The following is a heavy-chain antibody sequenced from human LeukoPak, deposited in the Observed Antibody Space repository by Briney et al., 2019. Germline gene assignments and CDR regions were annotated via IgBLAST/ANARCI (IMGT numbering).Heavy chain of an antibody. J-gene: IGHJ6*02. CDR3: ARDLRVRGSYYGMDV. D-gene: IGHD3-10*01. Sequence: AGGSLRLSCAASGFTFSSYGMHWVRQAPGKGLEWVAVIWYDGSNEYYADSVKGRFTISRDTSKNTLYLQMNSLRAEDTAVYYCARDLRVRGSYYGMDVWGQGTTVTVSS. CDR1: GFTFSSYG. CDR2: IWYDGSNE. V-gene: IGHV3-33*01.